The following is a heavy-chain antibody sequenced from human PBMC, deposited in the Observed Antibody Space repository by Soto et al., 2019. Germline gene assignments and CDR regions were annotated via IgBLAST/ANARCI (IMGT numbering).Heavy chain of an antibody. CDR1: GGTFSSYA. CDR2: IIPIFGTA. J-gene: IGHJ3*02. Sequence: SVKVSCKAYGGTFSSYAISWVRQAPGQGLEWMGGIIPIFGTANYAQKFQGRVTITADESTSTVYMELSSLRSEDTAVYYCAREPMVRAAHGFDMWGQGTMVT. CDR3: AREPMVRAAHGFDM. V-gene: IGHV1-69*13. D-gene: IGHD3-10*01.